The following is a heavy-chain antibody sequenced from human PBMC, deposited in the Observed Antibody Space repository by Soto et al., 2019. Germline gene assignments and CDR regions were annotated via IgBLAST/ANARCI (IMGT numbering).Heavy chain of an antibody. CDR2: IKQDGSEK. CDR1: GFTFSSYW. Sequence: GGSLRLSCAASGFTFSSYWMSWVRQAPGKGLEWVANIKQDGSEKYYVDSVKGRFTISRDNAKNSLYLQMNSLRAEDTAVYYCARDRRYYGSGWAGGKDYYYYYMDVWGKGTTVTVSS. J-gene: IGHJ6*03. V-gene: IGHV3-7*01. CDR3: ARDRRYYGSGWAGGKDYYYYYMDV. D-gene: IGHD3-10*01.